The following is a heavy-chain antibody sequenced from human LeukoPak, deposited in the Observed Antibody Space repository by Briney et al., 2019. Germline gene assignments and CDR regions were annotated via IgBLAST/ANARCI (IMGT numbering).Heavy chain of an antibody. CDR1: GFSLSTTGMC. J-gene: IGHJ4*02. CDR3: ARSRRRDGFIDY. D-gene: IGHD5-24*01. V-gene: IGHV2-70*11. CDR2: IDWDDDK. Sequence: SGPALVKPTQTLTLTCTISGFSLSTTGMCVSWIRQPPGKALEWLARIDWDDDKYYNTSPRTRLTISKDTSKNQVVVKVTNMDPVDTATYYCARSRRRDGFIDYWGQGNLVTVSS.